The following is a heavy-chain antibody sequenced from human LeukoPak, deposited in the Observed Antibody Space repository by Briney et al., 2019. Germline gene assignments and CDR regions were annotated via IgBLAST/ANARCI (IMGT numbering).Heavy chain of an antibody. J-gene: IGHJ4*02. Sequence: GRSLRLSCAASGFTLSSYGMHWVRQAPGKGLEWVAVLWYDGSNKYYADSVKGRFTISRDNSKNTLYLQMNSLRAEDTAVYYCAKEVYYDSSGYGFDYWGQGTLVTVSS. V-gene: IGHV3-33*06. D-gene: IGHD3-22*01. CDR2: LWYDGSNK. CDR3: AKEVYYDSSGYGFDY. CDR1: GFTLSSYG.